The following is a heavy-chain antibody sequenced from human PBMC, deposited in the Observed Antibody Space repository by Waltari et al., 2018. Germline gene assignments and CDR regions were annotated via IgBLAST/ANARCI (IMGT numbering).Heavy chain of an antibody. V-gene: IGHV5-51*01. D-gene: IGHD3-22*01. J-gene: IGHJ4*02. Sequence: EVQLVQSGAEVKKPGESLKISCKGSGYSFTSYWIGWVRQMPGKGLEWMGIIYPGYSDTRYSPSFQGQVTISADKSISTAYLQWSSLKASDTAMYYCARLTSADSSGYYFYFDYWGQGTLVTVSS. CDR1: GYSFTSYW. CDR2: IYPGYSDT. CDR3: ARLTSADSSGYYFYFDY.